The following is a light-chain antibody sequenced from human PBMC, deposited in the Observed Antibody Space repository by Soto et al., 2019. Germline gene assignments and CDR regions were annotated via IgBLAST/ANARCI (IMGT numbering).Light chain of an antibody. J-gene: IGLJ2*01. CDR1: SGHSSYR. CDR3: ATWDSSTYVV. CDR2: LEGSGSF. Sequence: QPVLTQSSSASASLGSSVKLTCTLSSGHSSYRIAWHQQQPGKAPRYLMKLEGSGSFIKGSGVPDRFSGSSSGADRYLTISILPSEDEAHYYCATWDSSTYVVFGGGTKLTVL. V-gene: IGLV4-60*03.